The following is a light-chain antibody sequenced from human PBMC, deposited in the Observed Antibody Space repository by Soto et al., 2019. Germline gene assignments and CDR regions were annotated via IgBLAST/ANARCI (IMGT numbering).Light chain of an antibody. CDR3: QQYANWYT. V-gene: IGKV3-20*01. CDR2: AAS. J-gene: IGKJ2*01. CDR1: QTVNRNY. Sequence: TVLTQSPGTLSLSPGEGATLSCRASQTVNRNYLAWYQQKPGQAPRLLIYAASTRATGIADRFSGSGSGRDFTLTISRLEPDDFALYYCQQYANWYTFGQGTKLQIK.